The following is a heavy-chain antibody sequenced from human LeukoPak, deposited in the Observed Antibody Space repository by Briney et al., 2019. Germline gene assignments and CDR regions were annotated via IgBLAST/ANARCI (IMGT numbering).Heavy chain of an antibody. Sequence: SGGSLRLSCAASGFTFSDYHMTWIRQAPGKGLEWVSYISGSGGTLDYADSAKGRFTISRDNAKNSLYLQMNSLRAEDTAVYYCARPDSGSTWNDAFDMWGQGTMVTVSS. CDR1: GFTFSDYH. CDR3: ARPDSGSTWNDAFDM. D-gene: IGHD6-13*01. CDR2: ISGSGGTL. V-gene: IGHV3-11*01. J-gene: IGHJ3*02.